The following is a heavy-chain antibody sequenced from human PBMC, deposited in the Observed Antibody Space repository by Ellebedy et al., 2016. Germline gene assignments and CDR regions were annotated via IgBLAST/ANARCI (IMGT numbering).Heavy chain of an antibody. CDR1: GYTFTNYW. Sequence: GESLKISCKGSGYTFTNYWIIWVRQMPGKGLEWMGRIDPNDSYNDYSPSFQGHVTISVDKSISTACLQWSSLKASDTAMYFCARHGAVGYYYSGVDVWGQGTTLTVSS. J-gene: IGHJ6*02. D-gene: IGHD2-15*01. V-gene: IGHV5-10-1*01. CDR3: ARHGAVGYYYSGVDV. CDR2: IDPNDSYN.